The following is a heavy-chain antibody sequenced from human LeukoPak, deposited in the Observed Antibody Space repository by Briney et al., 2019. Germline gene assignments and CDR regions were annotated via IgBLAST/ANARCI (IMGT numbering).Heavy chain of an antibody. CDR3: ARGYCSGGSCSHDAFDI. V-gene: IGHV1-69*13. D-gene: IGHD2-15*01. Sequence: ASVKVSCKASGGTFSSYAISWVRQAPGQGLEWMGGIIPIFGTANYAQKFQGRVTITADESTSTAYMELSSLRSEDTAVYYCARGYCSGGSCSHDAFDIWGQGTMVTVSS. J-gene: IGHJ3*02. CDR1: GGTFSSYA. CDR2: IIPIFGTA.